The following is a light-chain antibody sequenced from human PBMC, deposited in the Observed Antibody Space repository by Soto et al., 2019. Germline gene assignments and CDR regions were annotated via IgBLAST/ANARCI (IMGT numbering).Light chain of an antibody. CDR2: DAS. CDR1: QSISTY. Sequence: DIQMTQSPSSLSASVGDRVTITCRASQSISTYFTWYQQKPGKAPNLLIYDASTLQSGVPSRFSGSGSGTDFTLTISSLQPEDSATYYCQQTYNSPWTFGQGTKVDIK. V-gene: IGKV1-39*01. CDR3: QQTYNSPWT. J-gene: IGKJ1*01.